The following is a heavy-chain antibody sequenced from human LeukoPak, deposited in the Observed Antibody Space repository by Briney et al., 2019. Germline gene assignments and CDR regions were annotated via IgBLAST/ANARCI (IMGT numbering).Heavy chain of an antibody. CDR1: GFTFSSYS. V-gene: IGHV3-21*01. D-gene: IGHD6-13*01. CDR3: ARDRYSSSWYGFDY. Sequence: GGSLRLSCAASGFTFSSYSMNWVRQAPGKGLEWVSSISSSSSYIYYADSVKGRFTISRDNAKNSLYLQMNSLRAEDAAVCYCARDRYSSSWYGFDYWGQGTLVTVSS. J-gene: IGHJ4*02. CDR2: ISSSSSYI.